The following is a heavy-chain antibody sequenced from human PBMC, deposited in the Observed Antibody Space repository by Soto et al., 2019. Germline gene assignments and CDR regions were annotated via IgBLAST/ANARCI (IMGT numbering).Heavy chain of an antibody. Sequence: GGSLRLSCAASGFTFSSYWMHWVRQAPGKGLMWVSRIHNDGSTTRYADSVKGRFTISRDNAKNTLYLQMSSLRVKDTAVYYCARDNWNSYWGQGTLVTVSS. V-gene: IGHV3-74*01. CDR2: IHNDGSTT. J-gene: IGHJ4*01. D-gene: IGHD1-7*01. CDR1: GFTFSSYW. CDR3: ARDNWNSY.